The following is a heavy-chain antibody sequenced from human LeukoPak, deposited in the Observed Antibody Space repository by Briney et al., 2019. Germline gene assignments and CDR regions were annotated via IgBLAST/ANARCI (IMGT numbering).Heavy chain of an antibody. CDR3: ARERLRDYYDSSGYPQI. V-gene: IGHV3-48*04. J-gene: IGHJ3*02. CDR1: GFTFSSYG. Sequence: PGGSLRLSCAASGFTFSSYGMHWVRQAPGKGLEWVSYISSSGSTIYYADSVKGRFTISRDNAKNSLYLQMNSLRAEDTAVYYCARERLRDYYDSSGYPQIWGQGTMVTVSS. CDR2: ISSSGSTI. D-gene: IGHD3-22*01.